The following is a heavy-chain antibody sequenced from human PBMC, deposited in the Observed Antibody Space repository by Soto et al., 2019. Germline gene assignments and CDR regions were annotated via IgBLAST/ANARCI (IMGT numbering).Heavy chain of an antibody. V-gene: IGHV3-15*01. CDR2: IKSKSDGGTR. CDR3: VEGWNDF. CDR1: GIIFSSAW. J-gene: IGHJ4*02. Sequence: EVQVVESGGDLVKPGGSLRLSCATSGIIFSSAWMSWVRQAPGKGLEWVGRIKSKSDGGTRDYAAPVNGRFNISRDDSKNMVYLQMDSLTAEDTSVYYCVEGWNDFRGQGTLVTVSS. D-gene: IGHD1-1*01.